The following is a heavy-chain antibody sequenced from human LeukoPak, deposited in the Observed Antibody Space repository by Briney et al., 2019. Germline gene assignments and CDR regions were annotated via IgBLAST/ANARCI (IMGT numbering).Heavy chain of an antibody. J-gene: IGHJ4*02. CDR2: IDPEDGAT. CDR3: AARMRF. CDR1: GYTFIDSF. D-gene: IGHD2/OR15-2a*01. V-gene: IGHV1-69-2*01. Sequence: ASVKVSCKTSGYTFIDSFIHWMQQAPGKGFEWMGLIDPEDGATEYAERFQGRVTMTADRSTDTAYLELTSLRSDDTAVYFCAARMRFWGQGTRVTVSS.